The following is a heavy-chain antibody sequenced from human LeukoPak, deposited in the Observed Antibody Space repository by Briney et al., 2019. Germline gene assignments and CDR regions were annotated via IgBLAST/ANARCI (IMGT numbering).Heavy chain of an antibody. CDR1: RFTFGDFA. CDR2: ISWNSGSI. Sequence: GGSLRLTCAASRFTFGDFAMHWVRQAPGKGLEWVSGISWNSGSIGYADSVKGRFTISRDNSKNTVYLQMNSLRAEDTAVYYCARDGSGARTIMVRGVIIPESSRLDYWGQGTLVTVSS. J-gene: IGHJ4*02. D-gene: IGHD3-10*01. V-gene: IGHV3-9*01. CDR3: ARDGSGARTIMVRGVIIPESSRLDY.